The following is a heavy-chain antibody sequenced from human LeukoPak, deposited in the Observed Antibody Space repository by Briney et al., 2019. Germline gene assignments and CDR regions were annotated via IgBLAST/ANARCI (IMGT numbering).Heavy chain of an antibody. J-gene: IGHJ4*02. CDR1: GFTFSSYA. D-gene: IGHD3-22*01. CDR3: ARDSVDAYDSSGSIDY. V-gene: IGHV3-30*04. CDR2: ISYDGSNK. Sequence: PGGSLRLSCAASGFTFSSYAMHWVRQAPGKGLEWVAVISYDGSNKYYADSVKGRFTISRDNSKNTLYLQMNSLRAEDTAVYYCARDSVDAYDSSGSIDYWGQATLVAVSS.